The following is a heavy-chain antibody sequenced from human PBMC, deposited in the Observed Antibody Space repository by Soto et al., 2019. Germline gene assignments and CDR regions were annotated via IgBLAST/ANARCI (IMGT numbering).Heavy chain of an antibody. Sequence: SETLSHTCAVYGGSFSGYYWSWIRQPPGKGLEWIGEINHSGSTNYNPSLKSRVTISVDTSKNQFSLKLSSVTAADTAVYYCARDSSSWYGGGVDYWGQGTLVTVSS. D-gene: IGHD6-13*01. CDR3: ARDSSSWYGGGVDY. V-gene: IGHV4-34*01. J-gene: IGHJ4*02. CDR1: GGSFSGYY. CDR2: INHSGST.